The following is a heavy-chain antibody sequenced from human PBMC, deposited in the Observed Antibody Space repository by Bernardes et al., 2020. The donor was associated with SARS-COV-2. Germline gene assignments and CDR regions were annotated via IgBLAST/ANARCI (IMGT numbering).Heavy chain of an antibody. CDR3: ARVGGGTYLNWFDS. Sequence: SETLSLTRAVNGGSFSGFFWNWIRQSSGKGLEWIGEISQSGGTIYNPSLKSRVTISLDISRSQFSLSLTSVTAADTAVYYCARVGGGTYLNWFDSWGQGIPVTVSS. J-gene: IGHJ5*01. CDR1: GGSFSGFF. D-gene: IGHD1-26*01. CDR2: ISQSGGT. V-gene: IGHV4-34*01.